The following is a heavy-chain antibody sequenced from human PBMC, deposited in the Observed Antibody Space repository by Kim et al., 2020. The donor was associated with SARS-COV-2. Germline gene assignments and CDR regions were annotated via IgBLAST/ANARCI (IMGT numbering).Heavy chain of an antibody. D-gene: IGHD4-17*01. V-gene: IGHV4-31*02. CDR3: ASGAVTTNNWFDP. J-gene: IGHJ5*02. Sequence: YTPSLKSRVTISVDTSKNQFSLKLSAVTAADTAVYYCASGAVTTNNWFDPWGQGTLVTVSS.